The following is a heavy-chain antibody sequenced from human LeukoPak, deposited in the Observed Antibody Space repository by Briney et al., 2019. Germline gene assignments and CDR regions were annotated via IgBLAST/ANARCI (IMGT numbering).Heavy chain of an antibody. CDR3: ARALVATISSTWTRVTTRGFDF. J-gene: IGHJ4*02. Sequence: GGSLRLSCAASGFTFSSYRMSWVRQAPGKGLEWVANIKQDGSEKYYVDSVKGRFTISRDNAKNSLYLQMNSLRAEDTAVYYCARALVATISSTWTRVTTRGFDFWGQGTVVSVSS. CDR2: IKQDGSEK. D-gene: IGHD5-12*01. V-gene: IGHV3-7*01. CDR1: GFTFSSYR.